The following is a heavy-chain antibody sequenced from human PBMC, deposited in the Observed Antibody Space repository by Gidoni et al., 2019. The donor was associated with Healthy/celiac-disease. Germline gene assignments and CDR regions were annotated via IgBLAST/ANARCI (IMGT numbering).Heavy chain of an antibody. J-gene: IGHJ6*02. CDR2: IDWDDDK. V-gene: IGHV2-70*11. D-gene: IGHD3-22*01. CDR3: ARIRMYYYDSSGYYNYYYYGMDV. CDR1: GFSPSTSGMC. Sequence: VTLRESGPALVKPTQTLTLTCTFSGFSPSTSGMCVSWIRQPPGKALEWLARIDWDDDKYYSTSRKTRLTISKDTSKNQVVLTMTNMDPVDTATYYCARIRMYYYDSSGYYNYYYYGMDVWGQGTTVTVSS.